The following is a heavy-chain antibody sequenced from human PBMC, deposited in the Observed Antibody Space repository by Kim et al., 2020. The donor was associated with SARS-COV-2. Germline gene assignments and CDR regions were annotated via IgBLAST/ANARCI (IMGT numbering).Heavy chain of an antibody. CDR3: AKGMAAAGFDY. Sequence: TYYADSVKGRFTISRDNSKNTLYLQMNSLRAEDTAVYYCAKGMAAAGFDYWGQGTLVTVSS. V-gene: IGHV3-23*01. CDR2: T. J-gene: IGHJ4*02. D-gene: IGHD6-13*01.